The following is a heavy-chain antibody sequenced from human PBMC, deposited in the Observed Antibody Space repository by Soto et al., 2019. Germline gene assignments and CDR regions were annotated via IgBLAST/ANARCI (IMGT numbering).Heavy chain of an antibody. CDR3: ARRGMGQWLALSFDY. V-gene: IGHV4-39*01. Sequence: SETLSLTCTVSGGSISSSGYYWGWIRQPPGKGLEWIGNIYYSGSTYYNPSLKSRVTISVDTSKNEFSLKLSSVTAADTAVYYCARRGMGQWLALSFDYWGQGTLVTVSS. D-gene: IGHD6-19*01. J-gene: IGHJ4*02. CDR1: GGSISSSGYY. CDR2: IYYSGST.